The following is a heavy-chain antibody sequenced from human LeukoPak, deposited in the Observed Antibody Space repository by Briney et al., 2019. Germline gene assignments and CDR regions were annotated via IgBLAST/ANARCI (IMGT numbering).Heavy chain of an antibody. CDR3: VKGRCSGSSCYGGDY. D-gene: IGHD2-2*01. CDR2: ITSNGGST. J-gene: IGHJ4*02. V-gene: IGHV3-64D*06. Sequence: GGCLRLSCSASVFTFTSSAMNRGRQAPGEGVEYVSAITSNGGSTYYADSVKGRFTISRDNSKHTLYLQMSSLRAEDTAVYYCVKGRCSGSSCYGGDYWGQGTLVTVSS. CDR1: VFTFTSSA.